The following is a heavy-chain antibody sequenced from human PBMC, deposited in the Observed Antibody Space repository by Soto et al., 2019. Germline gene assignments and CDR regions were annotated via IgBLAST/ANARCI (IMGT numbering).Heavy chain of an antibody. J-gene: IGHJ4*02. CDR2: ISAYNGNT. V-gene: IGHV1-18*01. CDR1: GYPFTSYG. CDR3: ASRQIAAAGKDPSWVDY. Sequence: ASVKLSCKSSGYPFTSYGISWVRQAPGQGLEWMGWISAYNGNTNYAQKLQGRVTMTTDTSTSTAYMELRSLRSDDTAVYYCASRQIAAAGKDPSWVDYWGQGTLVTVSS. D-gene: IGHD6-13*01.